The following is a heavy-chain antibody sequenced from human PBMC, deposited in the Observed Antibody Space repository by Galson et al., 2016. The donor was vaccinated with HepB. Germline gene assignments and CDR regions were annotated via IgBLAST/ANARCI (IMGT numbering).Heavy chain of an antibody. V-gene: IGHV1-69*13. Sequence: SVKVSCKASGGTFSSHSISWVRQAPGQGLEWMGGSIPIFGTTKYAQKFQDRLTITADESTGTAYMELSSLRSEDTAVYFCASFRMEWFGELYDYGTEVWGQGTTVIVSS. J-gene: IGHJ6*02. CDR2: SIPIFGTT. CDR1: GGTFSSHS. CDR3: ASFRMEWFGELYDYGTEV. D-gene: IGHD3-10*01.